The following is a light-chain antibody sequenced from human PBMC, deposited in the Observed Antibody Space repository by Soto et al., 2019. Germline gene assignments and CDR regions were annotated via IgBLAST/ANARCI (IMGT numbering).Light chain of an antibody. CDR1: QSVSSN. Sequence: EILMTQSPATLSVSPGVRATLSCRASQSVSSNLAWYQQKPGQAPRLLIYGASTRATGIPARFSGSGSGTEFTLTISSLQSEEFAVYYCQQYNNGPLTFGGGTKVEIK. CDR3: QQYNNGPLT. CDR2: GAS. J-gene: IGKJ4*01. V-gene: IGKV3-15*01.